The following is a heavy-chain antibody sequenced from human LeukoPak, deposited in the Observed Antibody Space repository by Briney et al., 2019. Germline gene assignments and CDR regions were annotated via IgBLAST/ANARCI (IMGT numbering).Heavy chain of an antibody. J-gene: IGHJ4*02. CDR3: ARGALGFDY. CDR2: IGTAGDT. V-gene: IGHV3-13*04. Sequence: GGSLRLSCEASGFTFSSYDIQWVRQATGKGLEWVSSIGTAGDTYYAGSVRGRFTLSRENAKKSSYLQMNNLGAGDTAVYYFARGALGFDYWGQGTLVTVSS. CDR1: GFTFSSYD.